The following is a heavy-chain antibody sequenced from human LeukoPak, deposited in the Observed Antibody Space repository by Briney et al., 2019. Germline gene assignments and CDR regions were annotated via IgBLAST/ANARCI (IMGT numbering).Heavy chain of an antibody. J-gene: IGHJ4*02. CDR1: GFTFSRYS. Sequence: GGSLRLSCAASGFTFSRYSMNWVRQAPGKGLEWVSSISSSGSYIYYADSLKGRFTISRDNAKNSLYLQMNSLRAEDTAVYYCAREDASSWDYWGQGILVTVSS. CDR2: ISSSGSYI. D-gene: IGHD6-13*01. V-gene: IGHV3-21*01. CDR3: AREDASSWDY.